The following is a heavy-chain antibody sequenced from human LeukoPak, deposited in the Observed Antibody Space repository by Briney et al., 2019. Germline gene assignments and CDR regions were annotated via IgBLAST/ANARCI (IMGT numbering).Heavy chain of an antibody. Sequence: SETLSLTCAVYGGSFSGYYWSWIRQPPGKGLEWIGENNHSGSTNNNPSLRSRVTISVDTSKNQFSLKLSSVTAADTAVYYCARVSYYYDSSGYYYWGQGTLVTVSS. CDR2: NNHSGST. V-gene: IGHV4-34*01. CDR3: ARVSYYYDSSGYYY. D-gene: IGHD3-22*01. CDR1: GGSFSGYY. J-gene: IGHJ4*02.